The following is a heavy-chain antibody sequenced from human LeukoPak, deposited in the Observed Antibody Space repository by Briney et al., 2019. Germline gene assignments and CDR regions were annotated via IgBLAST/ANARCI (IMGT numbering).Heavy chain of an antibody. CDR3: ARDRRGLYGDYPKSYYYYYGMDV. V-gene: IGHV4-31*03. CDR1: GGSISSGGYY. D-gene: IGHD4-17*01. J-gene: IGHJ6*02. Sequence: PSETLSLTCTVSGGSISSGGYYWSWIRQHPGKGLEWIGYIYYSGSTYYNPSLKSRVTISVDTSKNQFSLKLSSVTAADTAVYYCARDRRGLYGDYPKSYYYYYGMDVRGQGTTVTVSS. CDR2: IYYSGST.